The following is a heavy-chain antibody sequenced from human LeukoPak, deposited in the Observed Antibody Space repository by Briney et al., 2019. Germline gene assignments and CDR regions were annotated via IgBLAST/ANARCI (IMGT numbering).Heavy chain of an antibody. Sequence: GGSLRLSCAGSGFTFSRSWMTWVRQAPGKGLEWVASIKQDGSVEHYMDSVKGRFTISRDNSKNTVYLQMNSLRAEDTAVYYCARELFGSGSCPDYWGQGTLVTVAS. J-gene: IGHJ4*02. CDR1: GFTFSRSW. CDR3: ARELFGSGSCPDY. D-gene: IGHD3-10*01. V-gene: IGHV3-7*01. CDR2: IKQDGSVE.